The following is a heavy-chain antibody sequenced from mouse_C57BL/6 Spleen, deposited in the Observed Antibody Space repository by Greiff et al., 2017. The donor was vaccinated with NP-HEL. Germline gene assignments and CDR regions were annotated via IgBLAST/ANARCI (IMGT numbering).Heavy chain of an antibody. J-gene: IGHJ2*01. CDR1: GYSITSGYY. CDR2: ISYDGSN. D-gene: IGHD1-1*01. Sequence: ESGPGLVKPSQSLSLTCSVTGYSITSGYYWNWIRQFPGNKLEWMGYISYDGSNNYNPSLKNRISITRDTSKNQFFLKLNSVTTEDTATYYCASQTTVVYFDYWGQGTTLTVSS. CDR3: ASQTTVVYFDY. V-gene: IGHV3-6*01.